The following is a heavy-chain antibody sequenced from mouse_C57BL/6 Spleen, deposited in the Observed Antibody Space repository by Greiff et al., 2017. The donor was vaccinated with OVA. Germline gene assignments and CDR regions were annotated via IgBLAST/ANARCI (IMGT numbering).Heavy chain of an antibody. J-gene: IGHJ1*03. CDR1: GFTFSDYG. Sequence: EVKLMESGGGLVKPGGSLKLSCAASGFTFSDYGMHWVRQAPEKGLEWVAYISSGSSTIYYADTVKGRFTISRDNAKNTLFLQMTSLRSEDTAMYYCARTYYGYDWYFDVWGTGTTVTVSS. D-gene: IGHD2-9*01. CDR2: ISSGSSTI. V-gene: IGHV5-17*01. CDR3: ARTYYGYDWYFDV.